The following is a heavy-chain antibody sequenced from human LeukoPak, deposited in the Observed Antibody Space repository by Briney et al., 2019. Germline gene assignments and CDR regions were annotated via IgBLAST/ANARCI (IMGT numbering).Heavy chain of an antibody. CDR2: IKPDGTEK. CDR1: GFTFGGDW. D-gene: IGHD3-22*01. J-gene: IGHJ4*02. Sequence: GGSLRLSCVASGFTFGGDWMSWVRQAPGKGLEWVANIKPDGTEKYYVDSVKGRFTISRDNAKNSLYLQLNSLRAEDTAVYYCARDPAVIDYWGQGTLVTVSS. V-gene: IGHV3-7*01. CDR3: ARDPAVIDY.